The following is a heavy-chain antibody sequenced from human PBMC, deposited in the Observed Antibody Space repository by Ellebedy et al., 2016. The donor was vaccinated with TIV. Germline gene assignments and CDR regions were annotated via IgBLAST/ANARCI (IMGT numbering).Heavy chain of an antibody. J-gene: IGHJ6*02. Sequence: MPGGSLRLSCAVYGGSFSGYYWSWIRQPPGKGLEWIGEINHSGSTNYNPSLKRRVTISVDTSKNQFSLKLSSVTAADTAVYYCARDYYYYGMDVWGQGTTVTVSS. V-gene: IGHV4-34*01. CDR2: INHSGST. CDR1: GGSFSGYY. CDR3: ARDYYYYGMDV.